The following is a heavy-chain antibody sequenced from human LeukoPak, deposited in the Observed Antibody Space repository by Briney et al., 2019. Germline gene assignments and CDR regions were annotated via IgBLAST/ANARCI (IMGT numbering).Heavy chain of an antibody. Sequence: SETLSLTCSVSGGSISSSSHYWGWIRQPPGKGLEWIGSIYYSGSTYYNPSLKSRVTISVDTSKNQFSLKLSSVTAADTAVYYCARGPHFDSRHPPIHPVDYWGQGTLVTVSS. V-gene: IGHV4-39*07. CDR3: ARGPHFDSRHPPIHPVDY. D-gene: IGHD3-9*01. J-gene: IGHJ4*02. CDR1: GGSISSSSHY. CDR2: IYYSGST.